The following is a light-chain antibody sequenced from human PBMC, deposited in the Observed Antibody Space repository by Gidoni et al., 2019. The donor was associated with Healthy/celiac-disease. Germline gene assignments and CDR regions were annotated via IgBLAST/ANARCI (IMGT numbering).Light chain of an antibody. V-gene: IGKV2-30*02. CDR3: MQGTHWPWT. CDR2: KVS. CDR1: QSLVHSDGNTY. Sequence: DVVMTQSPLSLPGTLGQPASISCRSSQSLVHSDGNTYLNWFQQRLGQSPRRLIYKVSNRDSGVPDRFSGSGSGTDFTLKISRVEAEDVGVYYCMQGTHWPWTFGQGTKVEIK. J-gene: IGKJ1*01.